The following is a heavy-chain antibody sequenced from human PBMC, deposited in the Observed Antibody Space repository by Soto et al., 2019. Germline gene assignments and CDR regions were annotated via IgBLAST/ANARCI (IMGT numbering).Heavy chain of an antibody. V-gene: IGHV3-9*01. CDR3: AKGGPDAFCGGGRCYFDS. Sequence: DVQLVESGGGLVQPGRSLRVSCAASGFTFDEYAMHWVRRVPGKGLEWVSSISWNGNIIGYAGSVKGRFTISRDNAKNPLYLQMNSLRPEDTALYFCAKGGPDAFCGGGRCYFDSWGQGTLVTVSS. CDR2: ISWNGNII. D-gene: IGHD2-15*01. J-gene: IGHJ4*02. CDR1: GFTFDEYA.